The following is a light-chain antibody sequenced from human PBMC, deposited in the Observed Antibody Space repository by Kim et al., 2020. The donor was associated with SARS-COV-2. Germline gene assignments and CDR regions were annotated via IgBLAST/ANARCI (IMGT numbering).Light chain of an antibody. CDR3: QQDYKWPRT. V-gene: IGKV3-15*01. CDR2: AAD. Sequence: EIVMTQSPATLSVSPGERATLSCRASLSVNSNLAWYQHKPGQAPRLLMFAADKRATGVPVRFSGSGSGTEFTLTISSLQSEDFAVYFCQQDYKWPRTFGGGTKVYIK. J-gene: IGKJ4*01. CDR1: LSVNSN.